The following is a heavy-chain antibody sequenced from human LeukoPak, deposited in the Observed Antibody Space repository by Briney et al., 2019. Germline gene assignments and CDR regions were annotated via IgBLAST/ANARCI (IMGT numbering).Heavy chain of an antibody. CDR1: GFTFSSYW. J-gene: IGHJ4*02. CDR2: IKQDGSEK. V-gene: IGHV3-7*01. Sequence: GGSLRLSCAASGFTFSSYWMSWVRQAPGKGLEWVANIKQDGSEKYYVDSVKGRFTISRDNAKNSLYLQVNSLRAEDTAAYYCAREGITATADYWGQGTLVTVSS. CDR3: AREGITATADY. D-gene: IGHD6-13*01.